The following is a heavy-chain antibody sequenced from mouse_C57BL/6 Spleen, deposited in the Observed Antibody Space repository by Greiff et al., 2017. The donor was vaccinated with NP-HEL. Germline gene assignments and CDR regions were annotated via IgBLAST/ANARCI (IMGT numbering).Heavy chain of an antibody. V-gene: IGHV14-1*01. CDR2: MNPEVGDT. CDR3: TTDAMDY. CDR1: GFNIKDYY. Sequence: EVQLQQSGAELVRPGASVNFSCPASGFNIKDYYMHWVSRRPEQGLGWMVRMNPEVGDTEYAPKFRGKATMTADTSSNTAYLQLSSLTSEDTAVYYCTTDAMDYWGQGTSVTVSS. J-gene: IGHJ4*01.